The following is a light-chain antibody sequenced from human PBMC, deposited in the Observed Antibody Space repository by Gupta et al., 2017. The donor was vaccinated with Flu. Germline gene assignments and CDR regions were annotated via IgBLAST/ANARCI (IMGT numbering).Light chain of an antibody. J-gene: IGKJ3*01. Sequence: IVFTQSPGTLSLSPGERPTLSCRTSPSVSSIYLTWYQQKPCQAPRLLIYGASSRATGIPDRFSGSGSWTDFTLTISILEPEDFALYYCHQYGSSTFTFGPGTKVEIK. CDR3: HQYGSSTFT. CDR1: PSVSSIY. CDR2: GAS. V-gene: IGKV3-20*01.